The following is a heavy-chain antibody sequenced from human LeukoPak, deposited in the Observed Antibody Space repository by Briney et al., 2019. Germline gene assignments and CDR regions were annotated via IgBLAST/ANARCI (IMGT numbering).Heavy chain of an antibody. CDR1: GGTFSSYA. V-gene: IGHV1-69*13. CDR2: IIPIFGTA. Sequence: SVKVSCKASGGTFSSYAISWVRQAPGQGLEWMGGIIPIFGTANYAQKFQGRVTITADESTSTAYMELSSLRSEDTAVYFCITGTTTVFGYWGQGTLVTVSS. D-gene: IGHD1-7*01. CDR3: ITGTTTVFGY. J-gene: IGHJ4*02.